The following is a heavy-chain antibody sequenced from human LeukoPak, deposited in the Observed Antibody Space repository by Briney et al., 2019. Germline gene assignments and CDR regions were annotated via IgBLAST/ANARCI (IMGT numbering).Heavy chain of an antibody. D-gene: IGHD3-10*01. CDR3: ARVQAAYYYGSGPNAFDI. CDR2: IYHSGST. J-gene: IGHJ3*02. V-gene: IGHV4-38-2*02. CDR1: GYSISSGYY. Sequence: SETLSLTCTVSGYSISSGYYWGWIRQPPGKGLEWIGSIYHSGSTNYNPSLKSRVTISVDTSKNQFSLKLSSVTAADTAVYYCARVQAAYYYGSGPNAFDIWGQGTMVTVSS.